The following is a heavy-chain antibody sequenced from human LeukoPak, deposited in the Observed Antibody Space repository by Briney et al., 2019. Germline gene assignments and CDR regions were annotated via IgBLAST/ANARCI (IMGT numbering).Heavy chain of an antibody. D-gene: IGHD1-1*01. V-gene: IGHV5-51*01. CDR3: ARRYAVTINWDPFDY. CDR2: IYPGDSDT. Sequence: GESLEISCKGSGYSFTSYWIGWVRQMPGKGLEWMGIIYPGDSDTRCSPSFQGQVTISADKSISTAYLQWSSLKASDTAMYYCARRYAVTINWDPFDYWGQGTLVTVSS. J-gene: IGHJ4*02. CDR1: GYSFTSYW.